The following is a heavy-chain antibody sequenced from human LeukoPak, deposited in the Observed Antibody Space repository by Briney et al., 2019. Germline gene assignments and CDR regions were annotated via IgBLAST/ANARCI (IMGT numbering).Heavy chain of an antibody. J-gene: IGHJ3*02. CDR1: GASISSGGYY. Sequence: SETLSLTCTVSGASISSGGYYWSWIRQHPGKGLEWIGYIFYSGSTYYNPSLKSRVTISVDMSKNQFSLRLTSVTAADTAVYYCARKNDFDIWGQGTLVTVSS. D-gene: IGHD2/OR15-2a*01. CDR2: IFYSGST. CDR3: ARKNDFDI. V-gene: IGHV4-31*03.